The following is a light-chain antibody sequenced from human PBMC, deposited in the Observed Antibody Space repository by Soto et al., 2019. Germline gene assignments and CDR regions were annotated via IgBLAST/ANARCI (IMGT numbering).Light chain of an antibody. J-gene: IGLJ2*01. CDR1: SSDVGGYNY. CDR3: SSYTSSSLNVV. Sequence: QSALTQPASVSGSPGQSITISCTGTSSDVGGYNYISWYQQHPVKAPKLMIYDVNNRPSGVSNRFSGSKSGNTASLTISGLQAEDEADYYCSSYTSSSLNVVFGGGTKLTVL. V-gene: IGLV2-14*01. CDR2: DVN.